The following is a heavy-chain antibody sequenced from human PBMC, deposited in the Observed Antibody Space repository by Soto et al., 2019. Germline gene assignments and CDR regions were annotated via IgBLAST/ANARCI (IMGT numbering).Heavy chain of an antibody. V-gene: IGHV4-39*01. Sequence: SETLSLTCTVSGGSISSSSYYWGWIRQPPGKGLEWIGSIYYSGSNYYNPSLTSRVTLYADTSKNKFYLKLSSVTAEDKAVYHRARHSRYHWTAQAFAPWGQGTMVTAS. D-gene: IGHD1-20*01. CDR2: IYYSGSN. CDR3: ARHSRYHWTAQAFAP. J-gene: IGHJ5*02. CDR1: GGSISSSSYY.